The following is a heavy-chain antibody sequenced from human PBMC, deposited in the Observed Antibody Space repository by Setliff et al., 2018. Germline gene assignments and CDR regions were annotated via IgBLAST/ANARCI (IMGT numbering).Heavy chain of an antibody. CDR1: GYSLTRYY. CDR2: INPGGGSA. Sequence: ASVKVSCKASGYSLTRYYMHWVRQAPGQGLEWMGIINPGGGSASYAEKFQSRVTMTRDTSTSTFYTEVNILRSDDTAVYYCARGGMAAANRKGVFEYWGQGTLVTVSS. V-gene: IGHV1-46*01. J-gene: IGHJ4*02. CDR3: ARGGMAAANRKGVFEY. D-gene: IGHD6-13*01.